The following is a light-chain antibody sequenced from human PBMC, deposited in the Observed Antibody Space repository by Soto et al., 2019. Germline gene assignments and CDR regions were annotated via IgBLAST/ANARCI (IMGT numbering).Light chain of an antibody. CDR3: QHCNSYSEA. CDR1: QTISSW. V-gene: IGKV1-5*03. Sequence: DIQVTQYHSTLSASVGDSFTIACRASQTISSWLAWYQQKPGKAPKLLIYKASTLKSGVPSRFSGSGSGTEFTLTISSLQPDDFATYYCQHCNSYSEAFGQGTKVDIK. J-gene: IGKJ1*01. CDR2: KAS.